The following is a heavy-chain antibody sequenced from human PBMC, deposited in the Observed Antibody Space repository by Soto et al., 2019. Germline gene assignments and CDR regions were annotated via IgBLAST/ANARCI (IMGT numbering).Heavy chain of an antibody. CDR2: ITYNGNE. J-gene: IGHJ6*02. V-gene: IGHV3-30*04. CDR3: ARELMPAAGSGDFYAMDV. Sequence: GGSLRLSCEASGFTFSSYTMHWVSQAPGKGLEWVAVITYNGNEYYTDSVRGRFTISRDSSRTTVYLQMNSLRPGDTALYYCARELMPAAGSGDFYAMDVWGQGTTVTVSS. CDR1: GFTFSSYT. D-gene: IGHD6-13*01.